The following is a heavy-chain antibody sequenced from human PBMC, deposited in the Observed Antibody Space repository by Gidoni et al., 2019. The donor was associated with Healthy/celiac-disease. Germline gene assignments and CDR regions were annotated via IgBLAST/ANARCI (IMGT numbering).Heavy chain of an antibody. D-gene: IGHD6-25*01. V-gene: IGHV3-33*01. Sequence: QVQLVESGGGVVQPGRSLRLSCAASGFTFSSYGMHWVRQAPGKGLEWVAVIWYDGSNKYYADSVKGRFTISRDNSKNTLYLQMNSLRAEDTAVYYCAREKLSTGDDAFDIWGQGTMVTVSS. CDR1: GFTFSSYG. CDR3: AREKLSTGDDAFDI. J-gene: IGHJ3*02. CDR2: IWYDGSNK.